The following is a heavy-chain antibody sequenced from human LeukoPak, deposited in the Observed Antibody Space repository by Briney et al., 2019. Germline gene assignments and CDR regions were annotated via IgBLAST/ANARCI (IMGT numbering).Heavy chain of an antibody. CDR1: GFTFSSYS. J-gene: IGHJ4*02. Sequence: GGSLRLSWAASGFTFSSYSMNWVRQAPGKGLEWDSSISSSSSYIYNADSVKGRFTISRDNAKNSLYLQMNSLRAEDTAVYYCARAIVVVPAATLFDYWGQGALVTVSS. CDR2: ISSSSSYI. V-gene: IGHV3-21*01. CDR3: ARAIVVVPAATLFDY. D-gene: IGHD2-2*01.